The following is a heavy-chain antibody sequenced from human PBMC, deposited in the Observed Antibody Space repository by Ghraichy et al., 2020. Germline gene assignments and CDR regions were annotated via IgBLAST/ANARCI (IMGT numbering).Heavy chain of an antibody. Sequence: SGPTLVKPTQTLTLTCTFSGFSLSTSGVGVGWIRQPPGKALEWLALIYWDDDKRYSPSLKSRLTITKDTSKNQVVLTMTNMDPVDTATYYCAHRRNGTYYDFWSGYFWGRWEAFDPWGQGTLVTVSS. V-gene: IGHV2-5*02. CDR3: AHRRNGTYYDFWSGYFWGRWEAFDP. D-gene: IGHD3-3*01. CDR1: GFSLSTSGVG. J-gene: IGHJ5*02. CDR2: IYWDDDK.